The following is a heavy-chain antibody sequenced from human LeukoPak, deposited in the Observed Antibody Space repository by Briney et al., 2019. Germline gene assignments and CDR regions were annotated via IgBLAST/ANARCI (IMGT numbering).Heavy chain of an antibody. CDR2: ISYDGSEK. J-gene: IGHJ4*02. D-gene: IGHD4-17*01. CDR3: ARNPYGDYYFDY. V-gene: IGHV3-30*19. Sequence: GGSLRLSCGASGFTFGSYGMHWVRQAPGKGLEWVAVISYDGSEKYYADSVKGRFTISRDSSKNTLYLQMNSLRAEDTAVYYCARNPYGDYYFDYWGQGTLVTVSS. CDR1: GFTFGSYG.